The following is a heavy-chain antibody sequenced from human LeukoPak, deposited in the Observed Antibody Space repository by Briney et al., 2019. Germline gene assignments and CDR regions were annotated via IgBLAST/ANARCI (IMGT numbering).Heavy chain of an antibody. CDR1: GGSFSGYY. CDR3: ATKHRSGWYGY. D-gene: IGHD6-19*01. V-gene: IGHV4-34*01. J-gene: IGHJ4*02. CDR2: INHSGST. Sequence: SETLSLTCAVYGGSFSGYYWSWIRQPPGKGLEWIGEINHSGSTNYNPSLKSRVTISVDTSKNQFSLKLSSVTAADTAVYYCATKHRSGWYGYWGQGTLVTVSS.